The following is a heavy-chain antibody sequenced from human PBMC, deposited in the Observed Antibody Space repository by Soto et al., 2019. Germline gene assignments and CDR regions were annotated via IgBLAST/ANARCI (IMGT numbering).Heavy chain of an antibody. D-gene: IGHD2-2*01. V-gene: IGHV3-15*01. Sequence: EVQLLESGGGLVQPGGSLRLACAASGFSFNSYAMVWVRQAPGKGLEWVGRIKSKTDDGTTDYAAPVKGRFTISRDDSRNTLYLQMNSLKTEDTAVYYCTTDSSSWAYYYYYGMDVWGQGTTVTVSS. CDR3: TTDSSSWAYYYYYGMDV. CDR2: IKSKTDDGTT. CDR1: GFSFNSYA. J-gene: IGHJ6*02.